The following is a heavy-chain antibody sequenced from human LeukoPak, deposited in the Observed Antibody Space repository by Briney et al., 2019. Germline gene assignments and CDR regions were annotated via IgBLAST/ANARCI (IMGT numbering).Heavy chain of an antibody. J-gene: IGHJ1*01. CDR1: GYTFTSYY. Sequence: VSVKVSCKASGYTFTSYYMHWVRQAPGQGLEWMGIINPSGGSTSYAQKFQGRVTMTRDTSTSTVYMELSSLRSEDTAVYYCARPWYDSSGYYPVEYFQHWGQGTLVTVSS. CDR2: INPSGGST. D-gene: IGHD3-22*01. V-gene: IGHV1-46*01. CDR3: ARPWYDSSGYYPVEYFQH.